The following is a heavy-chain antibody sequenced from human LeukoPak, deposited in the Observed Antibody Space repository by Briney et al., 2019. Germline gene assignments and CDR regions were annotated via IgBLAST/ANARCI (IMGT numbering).Heavy chain of an antibody. Sequence: ASVKVSCKASGYTFTSYGITWVRQAPGQGLEWMGIINPSGGSTSYAQKFQGRVTMTRDMSTSTVYMELSSLRSEDTAVYYCARDRHYYDSSDSKGVMGNWGQGTLVTVSS. V-gene: IGHV1-46*01. CDR2: INPSGGST. CDR1: GYTFTSYG. J-gene: IGHJ4*02. D-gene: IGHD3-22*01. CDR3: ARDRHYYDSSDSKGVMGN.